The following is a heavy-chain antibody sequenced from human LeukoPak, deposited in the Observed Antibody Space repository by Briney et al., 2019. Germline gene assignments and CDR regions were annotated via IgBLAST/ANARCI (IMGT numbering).Heavy chain of an antibody. D-gene: IGHD5-18*01. CDR1: GGSISSSSAY. Sequence: SETLSLTCTVSGGSISSSSAYWGWIRQPPGKGLGWIGSIYCSKNTYYNPSLKSRVTISADTSKNQFSLTLGSVSATDTAVYYCVSPRGFSYGYFDYWGQGTLVTVSS. CDR2: IYCSKNT. J-gene: IGHJ4*02. V-gene: IGHV4-39*01. CDR3: VSPRGFSYGYFDY.